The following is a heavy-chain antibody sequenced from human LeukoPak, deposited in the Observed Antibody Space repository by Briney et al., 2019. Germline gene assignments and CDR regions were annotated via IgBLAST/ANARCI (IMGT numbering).Heavy chain of an antibody. V-gene: IGHV4-59*01. J-gene: IGHJ4*02. CDR2: IYYSGST. CDR1: GGSISSYY. Sequence: SETLSLTCTVSGGSISSYYWSWTRQPPGKGLEWIGYIYYSGSTNYNPSLKSRVTISVDTSNNQFSLKLSYVTAADTAMYYCARGGWSLDYWGQGTLVTVSS. D-gene: IGHD6-19*01. CDR3: ARGGWSLDY.